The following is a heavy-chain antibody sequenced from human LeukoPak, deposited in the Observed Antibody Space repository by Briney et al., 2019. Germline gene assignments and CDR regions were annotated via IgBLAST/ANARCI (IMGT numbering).Heavy chain of an antibody. CDR3: ATHYYDSSGYYYDHAFDI. Sequence: GGSLRLSCAASGFTFSSYGMHWVRQAPGKGLEWVAFIRYDGSNKYYADSLTGRFTISRDNSKNTLYLQMNNLRAEDTAVYYCATHYYDSSGYYYDHAFDIWGQGTMVTVSS. D-gene: IGHD3-22*01. CDR1: GFTFSSYG. J-gene: IGHJ3*02. V-gene: IGHV3-30*02. CDR2: IRYDGSNK.